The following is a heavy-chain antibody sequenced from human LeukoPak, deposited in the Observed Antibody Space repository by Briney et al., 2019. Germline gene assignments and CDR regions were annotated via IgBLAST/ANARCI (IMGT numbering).Heavy chain of an antibody. Sequence: SETLSLTCTVSDGAISSYYWSWIRQPPGKGLEWIAYMYYGGSTNYNPSLKSRVTISVDTSKNQFSLKLSSVTAADTAVYYCARASSTSCSTCFDYWGQGTLVTVSS. J-gene: IGHJ4*02. D-gene: IGHD2-2*01. CDR2: MYYGGST. V-gene: IGHV4-59*08. CDR1: DGAISSYY. CDR3: ARASSTSCSTCFDY.